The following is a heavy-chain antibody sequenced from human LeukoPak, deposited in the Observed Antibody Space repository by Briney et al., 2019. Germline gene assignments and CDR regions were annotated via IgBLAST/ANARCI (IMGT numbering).Heavy chain of an antibody. D-gene: IGHD6-13*01. J-gene: IGHJ4*02. CDR1: GDSFSSGY. Sequence: SETLSLTCTVSGDSFSSGYWSWIRQSPGKGLEWIGYTSHSDSTRYNPSLKSRVTMSIDTSMNQFSLKVTSVTAADTAVYYCARGSSRFDCWGQGTLVTVSS. V-gene: IGHV4-59*01. CDR2: TSHSDST. CDR3: ARGSSRFDC.